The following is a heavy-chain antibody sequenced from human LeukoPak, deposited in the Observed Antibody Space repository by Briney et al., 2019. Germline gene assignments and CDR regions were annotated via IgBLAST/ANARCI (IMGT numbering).Heavy chain of an antibody. CDR3: ARDLPYDFRSDY. Sequence: SQTLSLTCTVSGGSISSGSYYWSWIRQPAGEGPEWIGRIYTSGSTNYNPSLKSRVTISVDTSKDQFSLKLSSVTAADTAVYYCARDLPYDFRSDYWGQGTLVTVSS. V-gene: IGHV4-61*02. J-gene: IGHJ4*02. D-gene: IGHD3-3*01. CDR1: GGSISSGSYY. CDR2: IYTSGST.